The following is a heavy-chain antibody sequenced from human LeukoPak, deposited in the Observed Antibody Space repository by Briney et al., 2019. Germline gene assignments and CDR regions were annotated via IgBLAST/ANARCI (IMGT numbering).Heavy chain of an antibody. J-gene: IGHJ4*02. CDR3: AKLPYYYGSGSYPYFDY. CDR2: IRYDGSNK. D-gene: IGHD3-10*01. CDR1: GFTFSSYG. V-gene: IGHV3-30*02. Sequence: GGSLRLSCAASGFTFSSYGMHWVRQAPGKGLEWVAFIRYDGSNKYYADSVKGRFTISRDNSKNTLYLQMNSLRAEDTAVYYCAKLPYYYGSGSYPYFDYWGQGTLVTVSS.